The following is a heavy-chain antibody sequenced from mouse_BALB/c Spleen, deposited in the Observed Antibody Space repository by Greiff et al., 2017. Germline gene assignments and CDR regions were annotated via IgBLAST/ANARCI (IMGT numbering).Heavy chain of an antibody. CDR2: INPDSSTI. Sequence: EVQLQESGGGLVQPGGSLKLSCAASGFDFSRYWMSWVRQAPGKGLEWIGEINPDSSTINYTPSLKDKFIISRDNAKNTLYLQMSKVRSEDTALYYCASPSTMITAWFAYWGQGTLVTVSA. CDR3: ASPSTMITAWFAY. D-gene: IGHD2-4*01. J-gene: IGHJ3*01. CDR1: GFDFSRYW. V-gene: IGHV4-1*02.